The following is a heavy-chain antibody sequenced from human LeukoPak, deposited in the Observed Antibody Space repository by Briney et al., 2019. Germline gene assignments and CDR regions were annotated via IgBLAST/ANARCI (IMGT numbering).Heavy chain of an antibody. J-gene: IGHJ4*02. Sequence: ASVKVSCKASGYTFTGYYMHWVRQAPGQGLEWMGWINPNSGGTNYAQKFQGWVTMTRDTSISTAYMELSRLRSDDTAVYYCAREDSSSYYGMEGYWGQGTLVTVSS. CDR3: AREDSSSYYGMEGY. CDR2: INPNSGGT. CDR1: GYTFTGYY. V-gene: IGHV1-2*04. D-gene: IGHD3-22*01.